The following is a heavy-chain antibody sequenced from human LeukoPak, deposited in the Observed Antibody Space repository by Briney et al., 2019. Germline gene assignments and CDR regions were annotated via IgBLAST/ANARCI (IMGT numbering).Heavy chain of an antibody. CDR1: GFTFSSYA. J-gene: IGHJ6*03. Sequence: GGSLRLSCAASGFTFSSYAMHWVRQAPGKGLEWVAVISYDGSNKYYADSVKGRFTISRDNSKNTLYLQMNSLRAEDTAVYYCAKDLTGITGTTYYYYYYMDVWGKGTTVTVSS. CDR2: ISYDGSNK. V-gene: IGHV3-30*04. CDR3: AKDLTGITGTTYYYYYYMDV. D-gene: IGHD1-7*01.